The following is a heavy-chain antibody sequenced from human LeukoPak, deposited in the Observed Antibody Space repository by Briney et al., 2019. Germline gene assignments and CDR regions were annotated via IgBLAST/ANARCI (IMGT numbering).Heavy chain of an antibody. V-gene: IGHV3-7*01. D-gene: IGHD3-10*01. CDR2: MRQDGNEK. CDR1: GFTFSSYW. Sequence: GGSLRLSCVASGFTFSSYWMTWVRQAPGKGLEWVANMRQDGNEKYYVDSVRGRFTISRDNAKNSLYLQMNSLIAEDTAVYYWXTDRRGSNDYWGQGTLVTVSS. J-gene: IGHJ4*02. CDR3: XTDRRGSNDY.